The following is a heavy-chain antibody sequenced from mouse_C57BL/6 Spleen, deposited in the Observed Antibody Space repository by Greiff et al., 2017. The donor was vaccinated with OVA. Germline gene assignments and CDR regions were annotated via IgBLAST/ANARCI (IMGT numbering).Heavy chain of an antibody. CDR2: INPGSGGT. J-gene: IGHJ4*01. CDR3: ARPYSGSSYPYYAMDD. CDR1: GYAFTNYL. D-gene: IGHD1-1*01. V-gene: IGHV1-54*01. Sequence: VKLMESGAELVRPGTSVKVSCKASGYAFTNYLIAWVKQRPGQGLEWIGVINPGSGGTNYNEKFKGKATLTADKSSSTAYMQLSSLTSEDSAVYFCARPYSGSSYPYYAMDDWGQGTSVTVSS.